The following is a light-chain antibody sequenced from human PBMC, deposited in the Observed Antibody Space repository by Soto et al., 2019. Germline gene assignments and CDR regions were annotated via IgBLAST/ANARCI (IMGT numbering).Light chain of an antibody. CDR2: DVR. Sequence: QSVLTQPASVSGSPGQSITISCTGTSSDVGGYNYVSWYQHHPSKAPKLMIFDVRNRPSGVSNRFSGSKSGNTASLTISWLQPEDEADYYCSSYTTSNTRQIVFGTGTKVTVL. J-gene: IGLJ1*01. CDR1: SSDVGGYNY. V-gene: IGLV2-14*03. CDR3: SSYTTSNTRQIV.